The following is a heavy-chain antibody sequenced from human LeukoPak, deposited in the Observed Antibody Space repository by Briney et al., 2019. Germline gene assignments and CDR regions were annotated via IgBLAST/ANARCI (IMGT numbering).Heavy chain of an antibody. J-gene: IGHJ5*02. Sequence: PSETLSLTCAVSGGSISSGGYSWSWIRQPPGKGLEWIGYIYYSGSTYYNPSLKSRVTISVNTSKNQFSLELSSVTAADTAVYYCARGETYYYGSGNGFDPWGQGTLVTVSS. CDR2: IYYSGST. CDR1: GGSISSGGYS. V-gene: IGHV4-30-4*07. CDR3: ARGETYYYGSGNGFDP. D-gene: IGHD3-10*01.